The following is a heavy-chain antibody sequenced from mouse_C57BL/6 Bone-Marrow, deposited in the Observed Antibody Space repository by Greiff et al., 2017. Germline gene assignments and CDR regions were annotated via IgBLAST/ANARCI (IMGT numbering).Heavy chain of an antibody. CDR3: ARDGAFDY. J-gene: IGHJ2*01. CDR1: GFTFSSYA. V-gene: IGHV5-4*01. Sequence: EVQGVESGVGLVKPGGSLKLSCAASGFTFSSYAMSWVRQTPEKRLEWVATISDGGSYTYYPDNVKGRFTISRDNAKNNLYLQMSHLKSEDTAMYYCARDGAFDYWGQGTTLTVSS. CDR2: ISDGGSYT.